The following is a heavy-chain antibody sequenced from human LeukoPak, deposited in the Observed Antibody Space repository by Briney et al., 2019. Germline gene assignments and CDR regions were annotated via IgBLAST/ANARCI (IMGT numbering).Heavy chain of an antibody. CDR1: GFTFSSYS. J-gene: IGHJ4*02. Sequence: GGSLRLSCAASGFTFSSYSMNWVRQAPGKGLEWVSSISSSSSYIYYADSVKGRFTISRDNAKNSLYLQMNSLRAEDTAVYYCARAAWIQLWLRWRYFDYWGQGTLVTVSS. CDR3: ARAAWIQLWLRWRYFDY. V-gene: IGHV3-21*01. CDR2: ISSSSSYI. D-gene: IGHD5-18*01.